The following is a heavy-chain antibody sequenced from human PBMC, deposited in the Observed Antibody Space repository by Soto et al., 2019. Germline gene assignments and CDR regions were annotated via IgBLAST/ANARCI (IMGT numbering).Heavy chain of an antibody. J-gene: IGHJ6*04. D-gene: IGHD3-3*01. Sequence: PGGSLRLSSAASGFTFSSYAMSWVRQAPGKGLEWVSAISGSGGSTYYADSVKGRFTISRDNPKHTRYLQMNNLRDEDTAAYNNATIPTIFGVVIIDYGMDVWGRGKRVTVSS. V-gene: IGHV3-23*01. CDR3: ATIPTIFGVVIIDYGMDV. CDR2: ISGSGGST. CDR1: GFTFSSYA.